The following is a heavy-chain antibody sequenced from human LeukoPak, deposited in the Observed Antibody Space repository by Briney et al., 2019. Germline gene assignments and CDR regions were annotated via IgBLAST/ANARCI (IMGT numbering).Heavy chain of an antibody. D-gene: IGHD2/OR15-2a*01. J-gene: IGHJ6*03. CDR1: GFTFSSYS. CDR3: ARGEFGDYYYFYMDV. V-gene: IGHV3-21*01. Sequence: GGSLRLSCAASGFTFSSYSMNWVRQAPGKGLEWVSSITSSNNYIYYGDSVKGRFTISRDDAKNSLFPQMNSLRAEDTATYYCARGEFGDYYYFYMDVWGKGTTVTVSS. CDR2: ITSSNNYI.